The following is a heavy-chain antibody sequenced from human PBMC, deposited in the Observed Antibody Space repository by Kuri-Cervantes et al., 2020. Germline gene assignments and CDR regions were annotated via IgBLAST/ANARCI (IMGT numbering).Heavy chain of an antibody. CDR2: MNPNSGNT. D-gene: IGHD2-8*01. J-gene: IGHJ4*02. Sequence: ASVEVACKASGYTFTSYDINWVRQATGQGLEWMGWMNPNSGNTGYAQKFQGRVTMTTDTSTATAYMELRSLRSDDTAVYYCARVGSCSNGVCYMGGSDYWGQGTLVTVSS. CDR3: ARVGSCSNGVCYMGGSDY. CDR1: GYTFTSYD. V-gene: IGHV1-8*02.